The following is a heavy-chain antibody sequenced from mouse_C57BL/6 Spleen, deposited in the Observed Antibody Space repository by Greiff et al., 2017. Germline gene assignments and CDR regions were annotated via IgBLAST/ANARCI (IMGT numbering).Heavy chain of an antibody. Sequence: QVQLQQPGTELVKPGASVKLSCKASGYTFPSYWMHWVKQRPGQGLEWIGNINPSNGGTNYNEKFKSKATLTVDKSSSTAYMQRSSLTSEDSAVYDCARWDYYGSSYFDYWGQGTTLTVSS. D-gene: IGHD1-1*01. CDR1: GYTFPSYW. J-gene: IGHJ2*01. CDR3: ARWDYYGSSYFDY. V-gene: IGHV1-53*01. CDR2: INPSNGGT.